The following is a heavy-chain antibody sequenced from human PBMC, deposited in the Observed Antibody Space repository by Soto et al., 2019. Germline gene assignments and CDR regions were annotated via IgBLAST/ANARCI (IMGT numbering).Heavy chain of an antibody. D-gene: IGHD2-2*02. J-gene: IGHJ3*02. CDR3: ARAPGYCNSTICYIDTFDI. CDR2: ISGYNGNT. V-gene: IGHV1-18*01. CDR1: GYTFTSSG. Sequence: ASVKVSCKPSGYTFTSSGISWVRQAPGQGLEWMGWISGYNGNTNYAQKFRGRVTMTTDTSTTTAYMEVRSLRADDTAVYYCARAPGYCNSTICYIDTFDIWGQGTKVTVSS.